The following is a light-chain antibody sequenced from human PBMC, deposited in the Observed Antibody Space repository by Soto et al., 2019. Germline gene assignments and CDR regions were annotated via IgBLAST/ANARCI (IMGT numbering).Light chain of an antibody. Sequence: DIVMTQSPDSLAVSLGERATINCKSSQSILSSSNNKNYLAWYQQKPGQPPNVLIYWPSTRESGVPDRFSGGGSETEFTLTISSLQAEDVAVYFCQQYFTPPLTFGGGTKVEIK. CDR3: QQYFTPPLT. CDR2: WPS. V-gene: IGKV4-1*01. CDR1: QSILSSSNNKNY. J-gene: IGKJ4*01.